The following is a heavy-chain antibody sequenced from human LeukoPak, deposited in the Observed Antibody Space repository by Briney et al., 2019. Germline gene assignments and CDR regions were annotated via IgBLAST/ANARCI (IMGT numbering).Heavy chain of an antibody. CDR3: ASVLRSSPFCYYGMDV. V-gene: IGHV3-11*01. D-gene: IGHD3-3*01. CDR1: GFTFSDYY. Sequence: PGGSLRLSCAASGFTFSDYYMSWIRQAPGKGLEWVSYISSSGSTIYYADSVKGRFTISRDNAKNSLYLQMNSLRAEDTAVYYCASVLRSSPFCYYGMDVWGQGTTVTVSS. J-gene: IGHJ6*02. CDR2: ISSSGSTI.